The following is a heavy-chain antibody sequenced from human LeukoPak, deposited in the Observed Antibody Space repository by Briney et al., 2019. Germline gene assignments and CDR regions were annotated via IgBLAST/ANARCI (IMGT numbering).Heavy chain of an antibody. Sequence: GASVKVSCTASGYTFTGYYMHWVRQAPGQGLAWMGWIDPNSGGTNYAQKFQGRVTMTRDTSISTAYMELSRLRSDDTAVYYCARDLAPYGRTYYYDSSGYYRSVDYWGQGTLVTVSS. D-gene: IGHD3-22*01. CDR3: ARDLAPYGRTYYYDSSGYYRSVDY. CDR1: GYTFTGYY. CDR2: IDPNSGGT. J-gene: IGHJ4*02. V-gene: IGHV1-2*02.